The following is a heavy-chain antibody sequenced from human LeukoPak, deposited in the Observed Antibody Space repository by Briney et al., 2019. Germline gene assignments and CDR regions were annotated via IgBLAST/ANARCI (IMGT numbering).Heavy chain of an antibody. V-gene: IGHV3-48*03. CDR1: GFTFSSYE. CDR3: ASAYGGLLDY. J-gene: IGHJ4*02. D-gene: IGHD3-16*01. Sequence: GGSLRLSCAASGFTFSSYEMNWVRQAPGQGLEWVSYISGSDNTIYYADSVKGRFTISRDNTKNSLYLQMNSLRAEDTAVYYCASAYGGLLDYWGQGTLVTVSS. CDR2: ISGSDNTI.